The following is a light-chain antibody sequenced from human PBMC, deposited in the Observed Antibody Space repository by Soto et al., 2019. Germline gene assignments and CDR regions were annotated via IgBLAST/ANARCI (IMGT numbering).Light chain of an antibody. CDR2: LNNDGSH. V-gene: IGLV4-69*01. J-gene: IGLJ2*01. CDR1: SGHSNYA. Sequence: QLVLTQSPAASASLGASVKLTCTLSSGHSNYAIAWHQQQPEKGPRYLMKLNNDGSHSKGDGIPDRFSGTSSGAERYLTIPSLQSDDESDYYCQTWDTGISVVFGGGTKLTVL. CDR3: QTWDTGISVV.